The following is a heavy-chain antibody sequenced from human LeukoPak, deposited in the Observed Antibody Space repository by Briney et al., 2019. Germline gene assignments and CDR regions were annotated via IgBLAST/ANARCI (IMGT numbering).Heavy chain of an antibody. Sequence: SETLSLTCTVSRGSVSSGSYYWSWIRQPPGKGLEWIGYIYYSGSTKYNPSLKSRVTISVDTPKNQFSLKLSSVTAADTAVYYCARAGWGSPFDYWGQGTLVTVSS. CDR2: IYYSGST. CDR1: RGSVSSGSYY. D-gene: IGHD2-21*01. V-gene: IGHV4-61*01. J-gene: IGHJ4*02. CDR3: ARAGWGSPFDY.